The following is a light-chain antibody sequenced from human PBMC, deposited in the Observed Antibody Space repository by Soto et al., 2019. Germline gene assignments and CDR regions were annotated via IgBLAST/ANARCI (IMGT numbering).Light chain of an antibody. CDR3: QQYSSSPRT. Sequence: IVLTQSPGTLSLSPGERATLSCRASQSVSRNYLGWYQQTPGQAPRLLIYAASSRATGIPDRFSGSGSGTDFTLTISRLEPEDFAVYYCQQYSSSPRTFGQGTRLEIK. J-gene: IGKJ2*01. CDR1: QSVSRNY. V-gene: IGKV3-20*01. CDR2: AAS.